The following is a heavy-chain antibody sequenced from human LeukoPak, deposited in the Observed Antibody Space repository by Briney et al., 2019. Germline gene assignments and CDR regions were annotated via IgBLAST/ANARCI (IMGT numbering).Heavy chain of an antibody. Sequence: GASVKVSCKASGYTFTSYAISWVRQAPGQGLEWMGGIIPIFGTANYAQKFQGRVTITADKSTSTAYMELSSLRSEDTAVYYCAREGYCSSTSCYFDYWGQGTLVTVSS. CDR3: AREGYCSSTSCYFDY. D-gene: IGHD2-2*01. CDR2: IIPIFGTA. J-gene: IGHJ4*02. V-gene: IGHV1-69*06. CDR1: GYTFTSYA.